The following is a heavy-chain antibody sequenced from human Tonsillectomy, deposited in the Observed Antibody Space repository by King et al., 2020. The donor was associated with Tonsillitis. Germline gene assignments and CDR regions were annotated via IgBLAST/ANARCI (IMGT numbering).Heavy chain of an antibody. CDR2: FTDKRDGEIA. V-gene: IGHV3-15*01. CDR1: GPTFSDAW. J-gene: IGHJ4*02. D-gene: IGHD6-19*01. Sequence: VQLVESGGGVVKPGGSLRLSCAASGPTFSDAWMSWVRQAPGKGLEWVGRFTDKRDGEIAAYSAAGRGRVTISRDETTQMLHLKMDSMKTEDTAVYYCASEEHDYDSGWLDLYFFESWGQGTLVTVSS. CDR3: ASEEHDYDSGWLDLYFFES.